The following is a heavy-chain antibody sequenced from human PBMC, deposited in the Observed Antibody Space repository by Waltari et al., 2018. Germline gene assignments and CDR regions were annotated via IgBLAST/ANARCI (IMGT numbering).Heavy chain of an antibody. CDR2: IYSGSRP. CDR3: ARDDCADSSGYCALDI. CDR1: GFNVSSNY. D-gene: IGHD3-22*01. V-gene: IGHV3-53*02. J-gene: IGHJ3*02. Sequence: EVQLVETGGGLIQPGGSLRLSCADSGFNVSSNYMNWVRQAPGKGLEWVSVIYSGSRPYYADSVKGRFTISRDNSKNTLYLQMNSLRAEDTAVYYCARDDCADSSGYCALDIWGQGTLVTVSS.